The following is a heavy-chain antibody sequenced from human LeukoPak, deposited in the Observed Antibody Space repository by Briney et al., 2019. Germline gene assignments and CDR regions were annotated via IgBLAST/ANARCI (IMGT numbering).Heavy chain of an antibody. Sequence: SETLSLTCTASGGSIGSYYWGWIRQSPGKRLEWIGYIYDSGSTNYNPSLKSRVTMSVDTSKNQFSLKLNSVTAADTAVYYCARHGSGWSFDYWGQGTLVTVSS. CDR1: GGSIGSYY. D-gene: IGHD6-19*01. V-gene: IGHV4-59*01. CDR2: IYDSGST. CDR3: ARHGSGWSFDY. J-gene: IGHJ4*02.